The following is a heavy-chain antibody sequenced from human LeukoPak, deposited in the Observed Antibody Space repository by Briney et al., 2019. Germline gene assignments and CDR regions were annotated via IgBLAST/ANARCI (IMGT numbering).Heavy chain of an antibody. Sequence: GGSLRLSCAASGFTFGDYAMHWVRQAPGKGLEWVSAISGSGGSTYYADSVKGRFTISRDNSKNTLYLQMNSLRAEDTAVYYCAKDEYSSSWYDYNWFDPWGQGTLVTVSS. CDR2: ISGSGGST. CDR3: AKDEYSSSWYDYNWFDP. J-gene: IGHJ5*02. D-gene: IGHD6-13*01. CDR1: GFTFGDYA. V-gene: IGHV3-23*01.